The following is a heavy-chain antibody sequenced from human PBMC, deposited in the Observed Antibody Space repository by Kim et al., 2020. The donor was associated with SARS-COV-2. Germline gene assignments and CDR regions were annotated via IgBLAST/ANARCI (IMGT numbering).Heavy chain of an antibody. Sequence: RYSPSFQGQVTISADKSISTAYLQWSSLKASDTAMYYCARHDTPESYFDYWGQGTLVTVSS. V-gene: IGHV5-51*01. CDR3: ARHDTPESYFDY. D-gene: IGHD2-15*01. J-gene: IGHJ4*02.